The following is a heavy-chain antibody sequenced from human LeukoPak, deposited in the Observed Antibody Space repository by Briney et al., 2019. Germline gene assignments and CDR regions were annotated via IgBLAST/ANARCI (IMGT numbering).Heavy chain of an antibody. D-gene: IGHD3-3*01. CDR2: IRSKANSYAT. CDR3: TIRITIFGVVVDY. V-gene: IGHV3-73*01. J-gene: IGHJ4*02. CDR1: GFTFSGSA. Sequence: PGGSLRLSCAASGFTFSGSAMHWVRQASGKGLEWVGRIRSKANSYATAYAASVKGRFTISRDDSKNTAYLQINSLKTEDTAVYYCTIRITIFGVVVDYWGQGTLVTVSS.